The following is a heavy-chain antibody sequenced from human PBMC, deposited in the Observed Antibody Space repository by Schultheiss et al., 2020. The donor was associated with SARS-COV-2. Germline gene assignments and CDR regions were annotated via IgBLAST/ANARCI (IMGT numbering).Heavy chain of an antibody. CDR3: AREGNTFYFDY. V-gene: IGHV3-11*05. J-gene: IGHJ4*02. CDR1: GFTFSDYY. Sequence: GESLKISCAASGFTFSDYYMSWIRQAPGKGLEWVSYISSSSSYTNYADSVKGRFTISRDNAKNSLYLQMNSLRAEDTAVYYCAREGNTFYFDYWGQGTLVTVSS. CDR2: ISSSSSYT. D-gene: IGHD4-23*01.